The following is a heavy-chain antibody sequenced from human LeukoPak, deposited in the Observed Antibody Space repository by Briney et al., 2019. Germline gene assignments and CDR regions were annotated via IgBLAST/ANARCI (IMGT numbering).Heavy chain of an antibody. CDR1: GFSFSSYW. Sequence: PGGSLRLSCAASGFSFSSYWMSWVRQAPGKGLEWVANIKHDGSEKYYVDSVKGRFTISRDNAKNTLYLQLNSLRVEDTAVYYCKSGGAAPGSFDYWGQGTLVTVSP. D-gene: IGHD1-1*01. CDR2: IKHDGSEK. CDR3: KSGGAAPGSFDY. J-gene: IGHJ4*02. V-gene: IGHV3-7*01.